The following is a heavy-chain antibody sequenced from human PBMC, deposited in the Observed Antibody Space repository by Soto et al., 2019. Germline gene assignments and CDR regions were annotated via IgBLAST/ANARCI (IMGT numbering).Heavy chain of an antibody. J-gene: IGHJ4*02. CDR1: GFTFSNYA. V-gene: IGHV3-23*01. CDR3: AKDLTLSTYSVGDIDY. CDR2: INDSGGST. Sequence: EVQLLESGGGLVQPGGSLRLFCAASGFTFSNYAMSWVRQAPGKGLEWVSGINDSGGSTYYADSAKGRFTISGDNSKNTLYQQMNSMRAEDTAVDYCAKDLTLSTYSVGDIDYWGQGSLVTVSS. D-gene: IGHD2-15*01.